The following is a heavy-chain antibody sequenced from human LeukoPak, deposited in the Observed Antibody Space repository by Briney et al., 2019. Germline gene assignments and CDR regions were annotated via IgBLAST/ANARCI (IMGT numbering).Heavy chain of an antibody. V-gene: IGHV3-11*01. CDR2: ISSSGSTI. J-gene: IGHJ4*02. CDR3: ARKDGGVIDDFWSAYYFDY. CDR1: GGSISSDSDY. Sequence: LSLTCTVSGGSISSDSDYWGWLRQAPGKGLEWVSYISSSGSTIYYADSVKGRFTISRDNAKNSLYLQMNSLRAEDTAVYYCARKDGGVIDDFWSAYYFDYWGQGTLVTVSS. D-gene: IGHD3-3*01.